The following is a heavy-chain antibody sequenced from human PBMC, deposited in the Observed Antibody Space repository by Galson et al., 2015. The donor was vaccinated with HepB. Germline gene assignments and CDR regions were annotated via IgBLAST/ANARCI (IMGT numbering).Heavy chain of an antibody. CDR2: IVVGSGNT. CDR3: AAERPITGHYYMDV. D-gene: IGHD5-24*01. Sequence: SVKVSCKASGFTFTSSVMQWVRQARGQRLEWIGWIVVGSGNTNYAQKFQERATITRDMSTSTAYMELSSLRSEDTAVYYCAAERPITGHYYMDVWGKGTTVTVSS. CDR1: GFTFTSSV. V-gene: IGHV1-58*02. J-gene: IGHJ6*03.